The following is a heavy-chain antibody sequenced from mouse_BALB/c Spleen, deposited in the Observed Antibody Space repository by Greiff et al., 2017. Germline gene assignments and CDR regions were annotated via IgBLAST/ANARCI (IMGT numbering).Heavy chain of an antibody. Sequence: EVNVVESGGGLVKPGGSLKLSCAASGFTFSDYYMYWVRQTPEKRLEWVATISDGGSYTYYPDSVKGRFTISRDNAKNNLYLQMSSLKSEDTAMYYCARDQYYYGSSYWYFDVWGAGTTVTVSS. D-gene: IGHD1-1*01. CDR2: ISDGGSYT. CDR1: GFTFSDYY. J-gene: IGHJ1*01. V-gene: IGHV5-4*02. CDR3: ARDQYYYGSSYWYFDV.